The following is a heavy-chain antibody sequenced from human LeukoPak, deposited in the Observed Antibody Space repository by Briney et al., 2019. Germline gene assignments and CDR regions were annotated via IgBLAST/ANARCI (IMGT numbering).Heavy chain of an antibody. D-gene: IGHD6-13*01. J-gene: IGHJ5*02. V-gene: IGHV1-8*03. CDR2: MNPNSGNT. CDR1: GYTFTSYD. CDR3: ARGGMRIAAAGTYNWFDP. Sequence: ASVKVSCKASGYTFTSYDINWVRQATGQGLEWMGWMNPNSGNTGYAQKFQGRVTITRNTSISTAYMELSSLRSEDTAVYYCARGGMRIAAAGTYNWFDPWGQGTLVTVSS.